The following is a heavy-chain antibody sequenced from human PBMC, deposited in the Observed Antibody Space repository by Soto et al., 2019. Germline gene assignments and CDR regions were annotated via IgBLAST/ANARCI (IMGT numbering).Heavy chain of an antibody. J-gene: IGHJ5*02. D-gene: IGHD2-15*01. Sequence: SETLSLTCTVSCGSISSYYWSWIRQPPGKGLEWIGHIYYSGNTNYNPSLKSRVTISVDTSKNQLSLKLSSVTAADTAVYYCARVRDCSGGTCYSWWFDPWGQGTLVTVS. CDR1: CGSISSYY. V-gene: IGHV4-59*01. CDR3: ARVRDCSGGTCYSWWFDP. CDR2: IYYSGNT.